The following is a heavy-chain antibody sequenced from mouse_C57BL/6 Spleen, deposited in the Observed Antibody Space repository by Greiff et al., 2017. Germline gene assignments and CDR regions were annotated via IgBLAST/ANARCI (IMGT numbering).Heavy chain of an antibody. V-gene: IGHV1-4*01. CDR2: INPSSGYT. Sequence: QVQLQQSGAELARPGASVKMSCKASGYTFTSYTMHWVKQRPGQGLEWIGYINPSSGYTKYNQKFKDKATLTADKSSSTAYMQLSSQPSEDSAVYYWADGYDDYFDYWGQGTTLTVSS. D-gene: IGHD2-2*01. CDR3: ADGYDDYFDY. CDR1: GYTFTSYT. J-gene: IGHJ2*01.